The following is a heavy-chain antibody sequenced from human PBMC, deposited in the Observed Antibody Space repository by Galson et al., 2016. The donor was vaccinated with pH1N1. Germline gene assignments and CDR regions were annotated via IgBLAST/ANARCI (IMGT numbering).Heavy chain of an antibody. CDR3: ARQGGNAYKWQWYFDL. CDR2: MYTRGTT. CDR1: GGSISSSIYY. J-gene: IGHJ2*01. V-gene: IGHV4-61*02. D-gene: IGHD1-20*01. Sequence: TLSLTCTVSGGSISSSIYYWNWIRQPAGQGLEWSGRMYTRGTTNYNPSLASRVAISVDTSKNKYPLRLSSVPAADTAMYYCARQGGNAYKWQWYFDLWGRGTLVSVFS.